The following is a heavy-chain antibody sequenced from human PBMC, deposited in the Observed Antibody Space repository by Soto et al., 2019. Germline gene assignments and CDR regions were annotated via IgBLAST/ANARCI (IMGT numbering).Heavy chain of an antibody. J-gene: IGHJ4*02. CDR1: GFTFSSYA. D-gene: IGHD6-19*01. CDR3: ARGRGKWLVGRYFDY. CDR2: ISYDGSNK. V-gene: IGHV3-30-3*01. Sequence: QVQLVESGGGVVQPGRSLRLSCAASGFTFSSYAMHWVRQAPGKGLEWVAVISYDGSNKYYADSVKGRFTISRDNSKNTMYLQMNSLRAEDTAVYYCARGRGKWLVGRYFDYWGQGTLVTVSS.